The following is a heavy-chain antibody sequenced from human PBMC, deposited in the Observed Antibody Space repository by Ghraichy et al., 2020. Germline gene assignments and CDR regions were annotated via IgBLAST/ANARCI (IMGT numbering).Heavy chain of an antibody. CDR1: GGTFSSYA. Sequence: SVKVSCKASGGTFSSYAISWVRQAPGQGLEWMGGIIPIFGTANYAQKFQGRVTITADESTSTAYMELSSLRSEDTAVYYCARRRTGSPTPFDYWGQGTLVTVSS. CDR2: IIPIFGTA. J-gene: IGHJ4*02. CDR3: ARRRTGSPTPFDY. V-gene: IGHV1-69*13.